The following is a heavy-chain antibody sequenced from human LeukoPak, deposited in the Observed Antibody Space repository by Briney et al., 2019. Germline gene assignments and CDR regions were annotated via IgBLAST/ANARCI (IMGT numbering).Heavy chain of an antibody. J-gene: IGHJ5*02. CDR2: INHSGST. CDR1: GGSFSGYY. D-gene: IGHD2-2*01. V-gene: IGHV4-34*01. Sequence: PSETLSLTCAVYGGSFSGYYWSWIRQPPGKGLEWIGEINHSGSTNCNPSLKSRVTISVDTSKNQFSLKLSSVTAADTAVYYCARGGRYCSSTSCYRGWFDPWGQGTLVTVSS. CDR3: ARGGRYCSSTSCYRGWFDP.